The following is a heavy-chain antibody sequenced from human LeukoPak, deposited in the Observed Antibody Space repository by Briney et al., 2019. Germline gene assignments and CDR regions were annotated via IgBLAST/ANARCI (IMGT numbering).Heavy chain of an antibody. V-gene: IGHV3-33*08. J-gene: IGHJ5*02. D-gene: IGHD6-13*01. CDR1: GFSFTTHG. Sequence: GGSLRLSCSASGFSFTTHGMHWVRQAPGKGLEWVAVIWYDGSNKYYADSVRARFTISRDNSKNTLYLEMNSLGAEDTAVYYCAGGSSDWYPNWLDPWGQGTLVTVSS. CDR3: AGGSSDWYPNWLDP. CDR2: IWYDGSNK.